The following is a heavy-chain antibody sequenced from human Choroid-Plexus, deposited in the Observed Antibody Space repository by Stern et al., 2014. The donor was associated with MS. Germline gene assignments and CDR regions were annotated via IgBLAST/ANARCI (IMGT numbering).Heavy chain of an antibody. J-gene: IGHJ1*01. Sequence: EVQLVESGGGLVQPGGSLRLSCAASGFSFSTYAMSWVRQTPGKGLQWGSVISGRGGPTNYAGSVKGRFTISRDNSKNTLYLQMDSLRADDTAVYYCAKWPHHIAVAGTRYFQHWGQGTLVTVSS. CDR3: AKWPHHIAVAGTRYFQH. CDR2: ISGRGGPT. V-gene: IGHV3-23*04. CDR1: GFSFSTYA. D-gene: IGHD6-19*01.